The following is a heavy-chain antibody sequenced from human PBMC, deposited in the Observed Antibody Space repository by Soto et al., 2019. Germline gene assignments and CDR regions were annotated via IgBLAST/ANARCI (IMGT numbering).Heavy chain of an antibody. V-gene: IGHV4-59*01. Sequence: SETLSLTCTVSGGSITTYYWSWIRQPPGKGLEWIGYMFYSGSTNYNPSLKSRVILSLDTSTSEVSLSLTSVTAADAAVYYCAGAPRGNYGYPSYFDYWGQGTLVTVSS. CDR1: GGSITTYY. D-gene: IGHD3-10*01. CDR2: MFYSGST. CDR3: AGAPRGNYGYPSYFDY. J-gene: IGHJ4*02.